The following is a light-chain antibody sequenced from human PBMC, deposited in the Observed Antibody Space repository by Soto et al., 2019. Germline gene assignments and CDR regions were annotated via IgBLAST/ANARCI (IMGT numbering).Light chain of an antibody. CDR2: GAS. J-gene: IGKJ2*01. Sequence: EIVLTQSPDTLSLSPGERATLSCRASQFVSSSYLAWYQHKPGQAPRLLIYGASNRATGIPDRFSGSGSATDLTLTISRLEPEDFAVYYCQQYSRPPYTFGQGTKLEIK. CDR1: QFVSSSY. V-gene: IGKV3-20*01. CDR3: QQYSRPPYT.